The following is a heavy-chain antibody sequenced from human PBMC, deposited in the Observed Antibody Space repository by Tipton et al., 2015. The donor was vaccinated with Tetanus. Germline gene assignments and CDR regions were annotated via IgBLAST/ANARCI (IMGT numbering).Heavy chain of an antibody. Sequence: TLSLTCTVSGGSISSGDYYWSWIRQPPGKGLEWIGYIYYSGSTYYNPSLKSRVTISVDTSKNQFSLKLSSVTAADTAVYYCARVRGGDGMDVWGQGTTVTVSS. CDR3: ARVRGGDGMDV. J-gene: IGHJ6*02. V-gene: IGHV4-30-4*01. CDR1: GGSISSGDYY. D-gene: IGHD3-10*01. CDR2: IYYSGST.